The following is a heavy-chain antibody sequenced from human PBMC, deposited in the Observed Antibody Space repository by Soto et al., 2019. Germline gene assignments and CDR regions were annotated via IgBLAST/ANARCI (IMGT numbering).Heavy chain of an antibody. D-gene: IGHD6-6*01. J-gene: IGHJ6*02. CDR2: MNANSGNT. CDR3: KRWSIAEHGLDV. V-gene: IGHV1-8*01. CDR1: GYTFTSYD. Sequence: QVQLVQSGAEVKKPGASVKVSCKASGYTFTSYDINWVRQATGQGLEWMGWMNANSGNTGLAQKFQSRVTMTRNTPISTAYMELTSLKSEDTAVYYCKRWSIAEHGLDVWGQGTTVTVSS.